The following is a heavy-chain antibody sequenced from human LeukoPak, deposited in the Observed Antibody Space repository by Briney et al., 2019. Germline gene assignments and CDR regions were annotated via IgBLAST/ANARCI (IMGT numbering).Heavy chain of an antibody. CDR2: ISAYNGNT. CDR1: GYTFTSYG. J-gene: IGHJ5*02. Sequence: ASVKVSCKASGYTFTSYGISWVRQAPGQGLEWMGWISAYNGNTNYAQKLQGRVTMTTDTSTSTAYMELRSLRSDDTAVYYCARHPITTLLGWFDPWGQGTLVTVSS. V-gene: IGHV1-18*01. CDR3: ARHPITTLLGWFDP. D-gene: IGHD3-22*01.